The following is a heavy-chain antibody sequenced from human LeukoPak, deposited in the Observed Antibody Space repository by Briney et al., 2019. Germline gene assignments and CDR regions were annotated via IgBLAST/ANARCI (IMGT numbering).Heavy chain of an antibody. CDR2: IYYSGST. CDR1: GGSISSYY. V-gene: IGHV4-59*01. D-gene: IGHD2-21*01. CDR3: ASQIEGGHFDY. J-gene: IGHJ4*02. Sequence: SETLSLTCTVSGGSISSYYWSWIRQPPGKGLEWIGYIYYSGSTNYNPSLKSRVTISVDTSKNQFSLKLSSVTAADTAVYYCASQIEGGHFDYWGQGTLVTVSS.